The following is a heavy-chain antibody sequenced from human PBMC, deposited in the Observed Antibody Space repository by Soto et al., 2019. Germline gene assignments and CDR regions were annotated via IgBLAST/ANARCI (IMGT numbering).Heavy chain of an antibody. CDR1: GFTFNSYG. J-gene: IGHJ6*02. CDR2: IWYDGNTK. V-gene: IGHV3-33*01. Sequence: GGSLRLSCTACGFTFNSYGFNWVRQAPGKGLEWVAVIWYDGNTKYYADSVKGRFTISRDNLRSTVYLQMNSLTAEDTAVYYCARPLVAPVAGPYYYGMDVWGQGTTVTVSS. CDR3: ARPLVAPVAGPYYYGMDV. D-gene: IGHD6-19*01.